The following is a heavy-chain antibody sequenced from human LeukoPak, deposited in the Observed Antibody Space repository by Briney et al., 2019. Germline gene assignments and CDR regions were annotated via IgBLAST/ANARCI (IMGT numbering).Heavy chain of an antibody. V-gene: IGHV3-7*01. J-gene: IGHJ4*02. Sequence: GGSLRLSCAASGFTFSDYWMGWVRQAPGKGLEWVANINQDDSGKFYVDSVKGRFTISRDNAKNSLYLQMNSLRAEDTAVYYCARSSHNAYFYDTMNSSFDCWGQGTLVTVSS. CDR3: ARSSHNAYFYDTMNSSFDC. D-gene: IGHD3-22*01. CDR1: GFTFSDYW. CDR2: INQDDSGK.